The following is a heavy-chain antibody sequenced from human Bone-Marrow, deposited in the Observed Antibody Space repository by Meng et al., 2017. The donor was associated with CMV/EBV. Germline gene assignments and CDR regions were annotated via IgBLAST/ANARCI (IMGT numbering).Heavy chain of an antibody. Sequence: SETLSLTCTVSGGSISSYYWSWIRQPPGKGLEWIGYIYYSGSTNYNPSLKSRVTISVDTSKNQFSLKLSSVTAADTAVYYCARGHFWSGYHYYYYYGMDVWGQGTTVTVSS. CDR2: IYYSGST. V-gene: IGHV4-59*01. D-gene: IGHD3-3*02. CDR1: GGSISSYY. J-gene: IGHJ6*02. CDR3: ARGHFWSGYHYYYYYGMDV.